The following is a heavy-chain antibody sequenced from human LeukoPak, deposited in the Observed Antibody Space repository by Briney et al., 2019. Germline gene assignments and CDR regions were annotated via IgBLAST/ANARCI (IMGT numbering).Heavy chain of an antibody. Sequence: GGSLRLSCAASGFTFSSYWMHWVRQAPGKGLVRVSRINSDGSTTNYADSVKGRFTISRDNAENTLYLQMNSLRAEDTALYYCARDSIAADGDFDYWGQGTLVTVSS. CDR3: ARDSIAADGDFDY. V-gene: IGHV3-74*01. CDR2: INSDGSTT. CDR1: GFTFSSYW. J-gene: IGHJ4*02. D-gene: IGHD6-13*01.